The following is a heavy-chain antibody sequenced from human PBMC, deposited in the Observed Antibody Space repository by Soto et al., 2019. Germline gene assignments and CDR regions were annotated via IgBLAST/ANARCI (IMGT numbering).Heavy chain of an antibody. V-gene: IGHV1-46*01. CDR3: ARDRGYYYDSSGIGAFDV. D-gene: IGHD3-22*01. CDR1: RYTFTSYY. Sequence: QVQLVQSGAEVKKPGASVKVSCKASRYTFTSYYMHWVRQAPGQGLEWMGRIHPRGDNTKHAQKFQGRVTMTRDTSTSTVYMELSTLRYEDTAVYYCARDRGYYYDSSGIGAFDVWGQGTMVTVSS. CDR2: IHPRGDNT. J-gene: IGHJ3*01.